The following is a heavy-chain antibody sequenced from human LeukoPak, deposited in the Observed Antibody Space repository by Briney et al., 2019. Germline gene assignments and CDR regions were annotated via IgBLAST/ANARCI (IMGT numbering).Heavy chain of an antibody. CDR2: INHSEST. CDR3: ARDVNYYDSSGYPLP. V-gene: IGHV4-34*01. J-gene: IGHJ5*02. CDR1: VGSLSGYY. D-gene: IGHD3-22*01. Sequence: NPSETLSLTCAVYVGSLSGYYWSCIRQAPGKGLEWIGEINHSESTNYNPSLKSRVTISVDTSKNQFSLKLSFVTAADTAVYYCARDVNYYDSSGYPLPWGQGTLVTVSS.